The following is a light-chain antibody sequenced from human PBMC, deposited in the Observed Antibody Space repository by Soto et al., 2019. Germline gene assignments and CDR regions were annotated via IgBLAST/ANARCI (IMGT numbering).Light chain of an antibody. CDR2: SAS. Sequence: EILMRQSPATLSVSPGERVTLSCRASQSVGSNLAWYQQKPGQAPRLLLYSASTRATGIPSRFSGSGSGTEFTLTSSSLQAEDCAVYYCQQCVSWPLTFGGGTKVEIK. CDR3: QQCVSWPLT. CDR1: QSVGSN. V-gene: IGKV3-15*01. J-gene: IGKJ4*01.